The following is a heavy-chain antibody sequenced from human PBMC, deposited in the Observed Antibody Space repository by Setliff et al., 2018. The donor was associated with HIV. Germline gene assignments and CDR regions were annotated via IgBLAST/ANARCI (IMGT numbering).Heavy chain of an antibody. J-gene: IGHJ6*03. CDR2: INTNTGNP. D-gene: IGHD3-22*01. CDR1: GYSFTNYA. Sequence: ASVKVSCKASGYSFTNYALNWVRQAPGQGLEWMGWINTNTGNPMYAQGYTGRFVFSLDTSVSTAFLQISSLKAEDTAVYYCAAMIVNYYYMDVWGKGTTGTVSS. CDR3: AAMIVNYYYMDV. V-gene: IGHV7-4-1*02.